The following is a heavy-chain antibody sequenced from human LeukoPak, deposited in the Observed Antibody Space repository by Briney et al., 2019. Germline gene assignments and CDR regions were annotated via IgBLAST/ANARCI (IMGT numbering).Heavy chain of an antibody. Sequence: QPGGSLRLSCAASGFTFSSYGMHWVRQAPGKGLEWVAVIWYDGSNKYYADSVKGRFTISRDNSKNTLYLQMNNLRAEDTAVYYCAKEMSAAIDPWGQGTLVTVSS. V-gene: IGHV3-33*06. J-gene: IGHJ5*02. CDR3: AKEMSAAIDP. D-gene: IGHD6-13*01. CDR1: GFTFSSYG. CDR2: IWYDGSNK.